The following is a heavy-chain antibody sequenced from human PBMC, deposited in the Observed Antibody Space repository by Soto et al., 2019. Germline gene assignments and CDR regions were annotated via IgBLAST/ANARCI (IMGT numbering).Heavy chain of an antibody. D-gene: IGHD6-13*01. CDR1: GFTFSSYG. V-gene: IGHV3-33*01. CDR2: IWYDGSNK. J-gene: IGHJ6*02. CDR3: ATQQLGYYYYYGMDV. Sequence: GGSLRLSCAASGFTFSSYGMHWVRQAPGKGLEWVAVIWYDGSNKYYADSVKGRFTISRDNSKNTLYLQMNSLRAEDTAVYYCATQQLGYYYYYGMDVWGQGTTVTVSS.